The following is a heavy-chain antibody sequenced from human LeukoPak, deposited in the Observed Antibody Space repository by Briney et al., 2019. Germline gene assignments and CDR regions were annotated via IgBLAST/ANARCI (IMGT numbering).Heavy chain of an antibody. V-gene: IGHV1-46*01. CDR2: INPSDGAT. D-gene: IGHD3-16*01. Sequence: ASVKVSCKASGYTFTKYYIHWVRQAPGQGLEWMGMINPSDGATTYAQRFQGRVTMTRDMSTTTVYVDLRSLGSEATAVYFWAREQRGGLSGNLGGLFASYYTYYYMDVWGRGTTVTVSS. CDR1: GYTFTKYY. J-gene: IGHJ6*03. CDR3: AREQRGGLSGNLGGLFASYYTYYYMDV.